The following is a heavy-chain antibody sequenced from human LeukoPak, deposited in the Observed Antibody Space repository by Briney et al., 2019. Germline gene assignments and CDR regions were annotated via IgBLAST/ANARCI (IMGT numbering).Heavy chain of an antibody. Sequence: PGGSLRLSCAASGFIFSDSAIHWVRQASGKGLEWVGRIRSKANSYATAYAASVKGRFTISRDDSKNTAYLQMNSLKTEDTAVYYCARQALWGYSYAPGPFDYWGQGTLVTVSS. CDR3: ARQALWGYSYAPGPFDY. CDR2: IRSKANSYAT. J-gene: IGHJ4*02. V-gene: IGHV3-73*01. CDR1: GFIFSDSA. D-gene: IGHD5-18*01.